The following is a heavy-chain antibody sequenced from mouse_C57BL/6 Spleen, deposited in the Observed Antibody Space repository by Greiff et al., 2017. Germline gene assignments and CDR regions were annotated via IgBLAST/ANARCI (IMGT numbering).Heavy chain of an antibody. D-gene: IGHD2-1*01. Sequence: VQLQQPGAELVMPGASVKLSCKASGYTFTSYWMHWVKQRPGQGLEWIGEIDSSDSYTNYNQKFKGKSTLTVDKSSSTAYMQLSSLTSEDSAVYYCARMRAIYYGKGFDYWGQGTTLTVSS. CDR3: ARMRAIYYGKGFDY. J-gene: IGHJ2*01. CDR1: GYTFTSYW. CDR2: IDSSDSYT. V-gene: IGHV1-69*01.